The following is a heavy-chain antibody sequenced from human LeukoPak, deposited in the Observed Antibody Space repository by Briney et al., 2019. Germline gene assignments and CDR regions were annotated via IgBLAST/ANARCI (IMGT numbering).Heavy chain of an antibody. D-gene: IGHD2-2*01. J-gene: IGHJ1*01. CDR2: INTNTGNP. CDR3: ARQYSSTWPPSLQH. Sequence: ASVKVTCKASGYTFTSYDINWVRQAPGQGLEWMGWINTNTGNPTYVQGFTGRFVFSLDTSVSTAYLQISSLKAEDTAVYYCARQYSSTWPPSLQHWGQGTLVTVSS. CDR1: GYTFTSYD. V-gene: IGHV7-4-1*02.